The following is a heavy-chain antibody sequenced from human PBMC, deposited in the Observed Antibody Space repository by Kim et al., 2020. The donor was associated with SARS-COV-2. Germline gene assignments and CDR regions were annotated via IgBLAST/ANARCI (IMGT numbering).Heavy chain of an antibody. V-gene: IGHV4-31*03. D-gene: IGHD3-10*02. CDR3: STTARFRELSYYYYYYMDV. CDR2: IYYSGST. J-gene: IGHJ6*03. CDR1: GGSISSGGYY. Sequence: SETLSLTCTVSGGSISSGGYYWSWIRQHPGKGLEWIGYIYYSGSTYYNPSLKSRVTISVDTSKNQFSLKLSSVTAADTAVYYCSTTARFRELSYYYYYYMDVWGKGTTVTVSS.